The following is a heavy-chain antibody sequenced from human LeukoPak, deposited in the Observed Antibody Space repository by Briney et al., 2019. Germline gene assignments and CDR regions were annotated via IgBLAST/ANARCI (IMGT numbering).Heavy chain of an antibody. D-gene: IGHD2-2*01. CDR1: GFTFSSYA. CDR3: GKDVLTLVPVSVPAPPGS. CDR2: ISYDGSNK. Sequence: PGGSLRPSCAASGFTFSSYAMHWVRQAPGKGLEWVAVISYDGSNKYYADSVKGRFTISRDNSKNTLYLQMNSLRAEDTAVYYVGKDVLTLVPVSVPAPPGSWGQGTLVT. V-gene: IGHV3-30-3*01. J-gene: IGHJ5*02.